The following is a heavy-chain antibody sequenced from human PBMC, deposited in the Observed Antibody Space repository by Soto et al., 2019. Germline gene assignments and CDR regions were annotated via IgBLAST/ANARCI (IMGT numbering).Heavy chain of an antibody. CDR2: MSGSGCST. V-gene: IGHV3-23*01. CDR3: AKDGMRDQPPVSAFLLNRSSDL. J-gene: IGHJ2*01. Sequence: KGLEWVSTMSGSGCSTYYADSGKGRFTISRGNSKITLYLQMNSLRAEDTAVFYHAKDGMRDQPPVSAFLLNRSSDL. D-gene: IGHD2-8*01.